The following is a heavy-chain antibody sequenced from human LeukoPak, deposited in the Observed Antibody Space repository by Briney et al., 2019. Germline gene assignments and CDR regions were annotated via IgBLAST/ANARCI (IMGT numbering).Heavy chain of an antibody. CDR2: IKSKTDGGTT. CDR1: GFTFSNAW. D-gene: IGHD3-3*01. Sequence: GGSLRLSCAASGFTFSNAWMNWVRKAPGKGLEWVGRIKSKTDGGTTDYAAPVKGRFTISRDDSKNTLYLQMNSLKTEDTAVYYCTTEVTYYDFWSGSDAFDIWGQGTMVTVSS. J-gene: IGHJ3*02. CDR3: TTEVTYYDFWSGSDAFDI. V-gene: IGHV3-15*07.